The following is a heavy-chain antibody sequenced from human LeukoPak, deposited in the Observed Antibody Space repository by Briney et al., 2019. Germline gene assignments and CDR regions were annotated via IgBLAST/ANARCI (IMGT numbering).Heavy chain of an antibody. J-gene: IGHJ4*02. V-gene: IGHV4-31*03. CDR3: ARGVGLRLRYFDWLSGVGDYFDY. D-gene: IGHD3-9*01. Sequence: SETLSLTCTVSGGSISSGGYYWSWIRQHPGKGLEWIGYIYYSGSTYYNPSLKSRVTISVDTSKNQFSLKLSSVTAADTAVYYCARGVGLRLRYFDWLSGVGDYFDYWGQGTLVTVSS. CDR1: GGSISSGGYY. CDR2: IYYSGST.